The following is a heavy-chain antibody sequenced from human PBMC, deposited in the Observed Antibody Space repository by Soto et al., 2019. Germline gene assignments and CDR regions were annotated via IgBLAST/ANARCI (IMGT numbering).Heavy chain of an antibody. CDR3: ARDSPRRYCSGGSCPFDY. J-gene: IGHJ4*02. CDR2: IIPIRGIA. D-gene: IGHD2-15*01. CDR1: GGTFSSYT. Sequence: QVQLVQSGAEVKKPGSSVKVSCKASGGTFSSYTISWVRQAPGQGLEWMGRIIPIRGIANYAQKFQGRVTITADKSTSTAYMELSSLRSEDTAVYYCARDSPRRYCSGGSCPFDYSGQGTLVTVSS. V-gene: IGHV1-69*08.